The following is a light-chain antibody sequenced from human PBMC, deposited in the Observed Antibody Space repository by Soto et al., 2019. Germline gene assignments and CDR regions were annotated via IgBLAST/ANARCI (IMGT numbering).Light chain of an antibody. V-gene: IGKV3-11*01. CDR3: QQRSNWPLT. CDR1: QSVSSN. J-gene: IGKJ5*01. Sequence: EVVLTQSPDTLSLPPGERATLSCRASQSVSSNLAWYQHKPGQAPRLLIYDASTRATGIPARFSGSGSGTDFTLTISSLEPEDFAVYYCQQRSNWPLTFGQGTRLEIK. CDR2: DAS.